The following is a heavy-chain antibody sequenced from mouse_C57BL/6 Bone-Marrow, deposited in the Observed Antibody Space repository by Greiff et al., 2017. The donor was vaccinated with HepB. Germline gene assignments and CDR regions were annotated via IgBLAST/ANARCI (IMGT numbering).Heavy chain of an antibody. J-gene: IGHJ2*01. CDR2: ISDGGSYT. CDR1: GFTFSSYA. CDR3: AREIWYGPLGY. D-gene: IGHD2-10*02. V-gene: IGHV5-4*01. Sequence: EVKLMESGGGLVKPGGSLKLSCAASGFTFSSYAMSWVRQTPEKRLEWVATISDGGSYTYYPDNVKGRFTISRDNAKNNLYLQMSHLKSEDTAMYYCAREIWYGPLGYWGQGTTLTVSS.